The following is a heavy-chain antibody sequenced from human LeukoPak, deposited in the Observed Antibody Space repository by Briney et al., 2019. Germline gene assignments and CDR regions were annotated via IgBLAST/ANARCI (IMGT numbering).Heavy chain of an antibody. CDR3: ARGNPGVRFLEWLIEFDY. J-gene: IGHJ4*02. V-gene: IGHV4-39*07. CDR2: IYYSGST. D-gene: IGHD3-3*01. Sequence: PSETLSLTCTVSGGSISSSSYYWGWIRQPPGKGLEWIGSIYYSGSTNYNPSLKSRVTISVDTSKNQFSLKLSSVTAADTAVYYCARGNPGVRFLEWLIEFDYWGQGTLVTVSS. CDR1: GGSISSSSYY.